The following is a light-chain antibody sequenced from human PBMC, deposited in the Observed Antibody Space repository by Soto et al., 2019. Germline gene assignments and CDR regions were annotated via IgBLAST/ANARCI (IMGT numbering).Light chain of an antibody. V-gene: IGKV3-15*01. CDR1: QRVSNN. Sequence: ILMTQSPATLSVSPGERATLSCRASQRVSNNLAWYQQKPGQAPRLLIYDASTRATGIPARFSGSGSGTEFTLTISGLQSEDFAVYFCQQYNIWPPWTFGQGTKVEIK. CDR2: DAS. J-gene: IGKJ1*01. CDR3: QQYNIWPPWT.